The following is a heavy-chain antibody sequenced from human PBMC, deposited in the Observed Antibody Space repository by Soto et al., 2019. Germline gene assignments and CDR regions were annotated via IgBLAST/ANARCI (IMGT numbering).Heavy chain of an antibody. Sequence: GSLRLSCEASGFTFSSYWFHWVRQVPGKGLVWVSRIDTSGHSTNYAESVKGRFTISRDNAKNTVSLQMNSLRVEDTGVYYCAKDSWYFDLWSQGSQVTVSS. J-gene: IGHJ4*02. V-gene: IGHV3-74*01. D-gene: IGHD6-13*01. CDR2: IDTSGHST. CDR3: AKDSWYFDL. CDR1: GFTFSSYW.